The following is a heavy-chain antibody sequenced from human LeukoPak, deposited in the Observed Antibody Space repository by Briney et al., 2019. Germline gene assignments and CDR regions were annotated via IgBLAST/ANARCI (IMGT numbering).Heavy chain of an antibody. CDR2: IRSKAYGGTT. J-gene: IGHJ6*02. CDR1: GFTFGDYA. D-gene: IGHD3-3*01. Sequence: GGSLRLSCTASGFTFGDYAMSWFRQAPGKGLEWVGFIRSKAYGGTTEYAASVKGRFTISRDDSKSIAYLQMNSLKTEDTAVYYCTRPSTYYDFWSGYYPSDYYYYGMDVWGQGTTVTVSS. CDR3: TRPSTYYDFWSGYYPSDYYYYGMDV. V-gene: IGHV3-49*03.